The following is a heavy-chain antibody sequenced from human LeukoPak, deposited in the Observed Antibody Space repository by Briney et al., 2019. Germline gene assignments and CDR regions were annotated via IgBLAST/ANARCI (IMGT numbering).Heavy chain of an antibody. V-gene: IGHV1-24*01. D-gene: IGHD3-22*01. CDR3: ATWASSGYFPADFDY. Sequence: ASVKVSCKVSGYTLTELSMHWVRQAPGKGLEWMGGFDPEDGETIYAQKFQGRVTMTEDTSTDTAYMQLSSLRSEDTAVYYCATWASSGYFPADFDYWGQGTLVTVSS. CDR2: FDPEDGET. J-gene: IGHJ4*02. CDR1: GYTLTELS.